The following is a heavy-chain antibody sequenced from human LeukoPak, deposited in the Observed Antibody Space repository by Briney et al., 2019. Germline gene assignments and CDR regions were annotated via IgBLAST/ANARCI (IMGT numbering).Heavy chain of an antibody. J-gene: IGHJ4*02. Sequence: GGSLRLSCAASGFMFSSYNMNWVRQAPGKGLEWVSSISSRSSYIYYADSVKGRFTISRDNAKNSLYLQMNSLRAEDTAVYYRARDLPGKENFDYWGQGTLVTVSS. CDR2: ISSRSSYI. V-gene: IGHV3-21*01. CDR3: ARDLPGKENFDY. CDR1: GFMFSSYN. D-gene: IGHD4-23*01.